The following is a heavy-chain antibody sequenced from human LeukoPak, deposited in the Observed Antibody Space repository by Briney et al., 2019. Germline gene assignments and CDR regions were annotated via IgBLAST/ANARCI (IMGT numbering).Heavy chain of an antibody. V-gene: IGHV3-7*04. CDR3: VRGSGWLLDS. Sequence: GGSLRLTCAASDFTFSDFWMAWVRQAPGKGLEWVAIIKQDGSETHYVDSVKGRFSISRDNAKNSLYLQMNSLRGEDTALYYCVRGSGWLLDSWGQGTLVTVS. CDR1: DFTFSDFW. CDR2: IKQDGSET. J-gene: IGHJ5*01. D-gene: IGHD6-19*01.